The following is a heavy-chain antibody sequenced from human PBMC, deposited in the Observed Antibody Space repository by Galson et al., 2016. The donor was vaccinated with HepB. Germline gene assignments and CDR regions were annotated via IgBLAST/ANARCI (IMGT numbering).Heavy chain of an antibody. CDR2: INRDESST. CDR3: AKEPQKYSSGWYYYN. V-gene: IGHV3-74*01. D-gene: IGHD6-19*01. CDR1: GFTFSSYY. J-gene: IGHJ4*02. Sequence: SLRLSCAASGFTFSSYYMHWVRQAPGKGLVWVSRINRDESSTSYADYVKGRFTISRDNAKNTLYLQMNSLRAEDTAVYYCAKEPQKYSSGWYYYNWGQGALVTVAS.